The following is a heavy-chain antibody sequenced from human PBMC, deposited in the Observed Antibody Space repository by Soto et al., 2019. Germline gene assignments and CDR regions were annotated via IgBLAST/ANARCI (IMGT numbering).Heavy chain of an antibody. J-gene: IGHJ4*02. V-gene: IGHV4-4*07. CDR1: GGSIIPYY. CDR2: IYASGST. D-gene: IGHD3-3*01. CDR3: ARGGMVIIPSATAFDY. Sequence: PSETLSLTCTVSGGSIIPYYCIFIRHPSGKGLEWIGRIYASGSTNYNPSLKGRVTMSVATSKNQFSLKLSSMTAADTAVYYCARGGMVIIPSATAFDYWGQGTLVTVSS.